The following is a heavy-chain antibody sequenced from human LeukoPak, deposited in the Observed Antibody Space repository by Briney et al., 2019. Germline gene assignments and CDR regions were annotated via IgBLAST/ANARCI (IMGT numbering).Heavy chain of an antibody. V-gene: IGHV3-23*01. J-gene: IGHJ6*02. CDR1: GFTFSSYA. CDR3: AKDIAVAGRGYYGMDV. Sequence: GGSLRLSCAASGFTFSSYAMSWVRQAPGKGLEWVSAISGSGGSTYYADSVKGRFTISRDNSKNTLYLQMNSLRAEDTAVYYCAKDIAVAGRGYYGMDVWGQGTTVTVSS. CDR2: ISGSGGST. D-gene: IGHD6-19*01.